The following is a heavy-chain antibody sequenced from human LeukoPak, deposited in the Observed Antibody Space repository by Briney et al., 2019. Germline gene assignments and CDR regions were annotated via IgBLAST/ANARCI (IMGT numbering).Heavy chain of an antibody. CDR2: ISGSGGST. Sequence: GGSLRLSCAASGFTFSSYAMSWVRQAPGKGLEWVSAISGSGGSTYYADSVKGRFTISGDNSKNTLYLQMNSLRAEDTAVYYCVKYYYGSGSSPDAFDIWGQGTMVTVSS. J-gene: IGHJ3*02. V-gene: IGHV3-23*01. D-gene: IGHD3-10*01. CDR3: VKYYYGSGSSPDAFDI. CDR1: GFTFSSYA.